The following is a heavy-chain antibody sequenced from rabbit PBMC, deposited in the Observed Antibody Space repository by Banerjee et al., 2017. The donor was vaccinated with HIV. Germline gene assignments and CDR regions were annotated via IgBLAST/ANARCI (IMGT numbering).Heavy chain of an antibody. J-gene: IGHJ4*01. Sequence: QEQLEESGGDLVKPEGSLTLTCTASGFSFSSIYYMCWVRQAPGKGLEWIACIYGGSGATVYASWAKGRFTISKTSSTTVTLQMTSLTAADTATYFCARAYSGGTWSFDLWGPGTLVTVS. CDR3: ARAYSGGTWSFDL. CDR1: GFSFSSIYY. CDR2: IYGGSGAT. D-gene: IGHD4-1*01. V-gene: IGHV1S45*01.